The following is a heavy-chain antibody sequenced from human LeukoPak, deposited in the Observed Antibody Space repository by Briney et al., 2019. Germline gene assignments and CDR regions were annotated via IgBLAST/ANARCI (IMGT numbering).Heavy chain of an antibody. V-gene: IGHV1-69*04. J-gene: IGHJ6*02. Sequence: SVKVSCKASGGTFSSYAISWVRQAPGQGLEWMGRIIPILGIANYAQKFQGRVTITADKSTSTAYMELSSLRSEDTAVYYCARKGSNCSGGSCYELYYYYGMDVWGQGTTVTVSS. CDR3: ARKGSNCSGGSCYELYYYYGMDV. CDR1: GGTFSSYA. D-gene: IGHD2-15*01. CDR2: IIPILGIA.